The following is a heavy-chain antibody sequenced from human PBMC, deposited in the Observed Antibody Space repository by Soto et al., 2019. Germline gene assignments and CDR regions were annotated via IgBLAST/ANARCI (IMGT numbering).Heavy chain of an antibody. CDR2: IVPNVGTV. Sequence: QMQLVQSGAEVKKPGSSVKVSCKASGGTLSSFINYPINWVRQAPGQGLEWMGGIVPNVGTVNYAQKFQGRATITADKSTGTAYMEVSSLRSEDTALYYCARRDPSGFLRYFDNWGQGTLVTVSS. J-gene: IGHJ4*02. CDR3: ARRDPSGFLRYFDN. CDR1: GGTLSSFINYP. V-gene: IGHV1-69*06. D-gene: IGHD3-3*01.